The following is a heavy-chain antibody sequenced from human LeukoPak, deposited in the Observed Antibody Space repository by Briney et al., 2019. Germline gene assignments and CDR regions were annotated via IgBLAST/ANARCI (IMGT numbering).Heavy chain of an antibody. V-gene: IGHV3-23*01. J-gene: IGHJ6*02. CDR3: AKTHYDLLDV. D-gene: IGHD5-12*01. CDR1: GFSFRTSP. Sequence: GGSLRLSCAASGFSFRTSPMSWVRQPPGKGLEWVSAMNNGPGATFYRDSVRGRFTTSRDDSKSTLYLQMNSLRAEDTGTYYCAKTHYDLLDVWGQGTTVTVSS. CDR2: MNNGPGAT.